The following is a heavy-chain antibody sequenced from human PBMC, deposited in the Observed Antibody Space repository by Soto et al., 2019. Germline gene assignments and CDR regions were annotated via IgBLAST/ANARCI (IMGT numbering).Heavy chain of an antibody. D-gene: IGHD2-2*01. CDR2: ISYDGSNK. J-gene: IGHJ6*02. CDR3: AKEVSGVVVPAATHYYYYGMDV. V-gene: IGHV3-30*18. Sequence: GGSLRLSCAASGFTFSSYGTHWVRQAPGKGLEWVAVISYDGSNKYYADSVKGRFTISRDNSKNTLYLQMNSLRAEDTAVYYCAKEVSGVVVPAATHYYYYGMDVWGQGTTVTVSS. CDR1: GFTFSSYG.